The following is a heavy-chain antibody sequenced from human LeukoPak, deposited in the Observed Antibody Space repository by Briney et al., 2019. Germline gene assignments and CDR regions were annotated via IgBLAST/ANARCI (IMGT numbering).Heavy chain of an antibody. V-gene: IGHV3-66*01. CDR3: ARTFSLGGFDP. D-gene: IGHD3-3*02. CDR1: GFTFITYA. J-gene: IGHJ5*02. CDR2: IYSGGNT. Sequence: PGGSLRLSCAASGFTFITYAMSWVRQAPGKGLEWVSVIYSGGNTYYADSVKGRFTISRDNSKNTLYLQMNSLRVEDTAVYYCARTFSLGGFDPWGQGTLVTVSS.